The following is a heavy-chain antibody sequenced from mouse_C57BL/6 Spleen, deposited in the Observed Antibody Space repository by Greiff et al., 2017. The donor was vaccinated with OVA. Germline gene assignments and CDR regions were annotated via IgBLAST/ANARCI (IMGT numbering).Heavy chain of an antibody. Sequence: VQLQQPGAELVRPGSSVKLSCKASGYTFTSYWMHWVKQRPIQGLEWIGNIDPSDSANNYNQTFKDKATLTVDKSSSTASMQLSSLTSEDSAVDYCARGLGRAGDYWGQGTTLTVSS. D-gene: IGHD3-3*01. V-gene: IGHV1-52*01. CDR2: IDPSDSAN. CDR1: GYTFTSYW. CDR3: ARGLGRAGDY. J-gene: IGHJ2*01.